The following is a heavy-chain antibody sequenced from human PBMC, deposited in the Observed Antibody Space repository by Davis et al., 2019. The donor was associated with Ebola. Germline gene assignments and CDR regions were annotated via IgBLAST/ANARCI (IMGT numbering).Heavy chain of an antibody. V-gene: IGHV3-73*01. J-gene: IGHJ4*02. CDR2: IRSKANSYAT. CDR3: TRPGGHYSSGWGY. D-gene: IGHD6-19*01. Sequence: PGGSLRLSCAASGFTFSGSAIHWVRQASGKGLEWVGRIRSKANSYATAYAASVKGRFTISRDDSKNTAYLQMNSLKTEDTAVYYCTRPGGHYSSGWGYWGQGTLVTVSS. CDR1: GFTFSGSA.